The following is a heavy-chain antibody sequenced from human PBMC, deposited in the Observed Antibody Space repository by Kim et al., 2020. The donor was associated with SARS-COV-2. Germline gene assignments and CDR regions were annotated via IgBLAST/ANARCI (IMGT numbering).Heavy chain of an antibody. CDR3: ARPGSGSYFGYFDL. D-gene: IGHD3-10*01. V-gene: IGHV3-30*01. Sequence: ANSGKGRFTISRDNSKNTLYLQMNSLGAEDTAVYYCARPGSGSYFGYFDLWGRGTLVTVSS. J-gene: IGHJ2*01.